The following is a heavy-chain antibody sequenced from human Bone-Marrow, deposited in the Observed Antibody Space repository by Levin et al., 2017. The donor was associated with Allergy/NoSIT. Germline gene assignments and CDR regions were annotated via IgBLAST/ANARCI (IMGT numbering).Heavy chain of an antibody. D-gene: IGHD6-6*01. Sequence: SETLSLTCTLSGGSISSSSYYWGWVRQPPGKGLDWIGSVYYTGSTYYNPSFKVRVTISADRSKNQFSLKLTSVTAADTAMYYCARPDRVVLSYAFDIWGPGVMVTVSS. CDR1: GGSISSSSYY. CDR2: VYYTGST. J-gene: IGHJ3*02. V-gene: IGHV4-39*01. CDR3: ARPDRVVLSYAFDI.